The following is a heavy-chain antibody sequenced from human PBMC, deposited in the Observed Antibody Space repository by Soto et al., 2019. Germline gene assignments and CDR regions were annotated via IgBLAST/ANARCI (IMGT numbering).Heavy chain of an antibody. V-gene: IGHV4-4*07. J-gene: IGHJ4*01. CDR3: AREAPWGTSQFDY. CDR2: IYPGGST. Sequence: PSETLSLTCTVSGGSLSDSYWSWVRQPAGKGLECIGRIYPGGSTNFNPSLRSRVTLSVDTSKNQFSLRLRSVTAADTAVYYCAREAPWGTSQFDYWGHGTPVTVSS. CDR1: GGSLSDSY. D-gene: IGHD7-27*01.